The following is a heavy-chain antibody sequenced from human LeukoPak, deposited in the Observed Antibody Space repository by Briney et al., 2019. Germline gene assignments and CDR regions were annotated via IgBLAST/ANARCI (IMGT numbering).Heavy chain of an antibody. CDR2: INPNSGGT. CDR3: AREKVVRGVIPRPWFDP. J-gene: IGHJ5*02. CDR1: GYTFTGYY. D-gene: IGHD3-10*01. V-gene: IGHV1-2*02. Sequence: ASVKASCKASGYTFTGYYMHWVRQAPGQGLEWMGWINPNSGGTNYAQKFQGRVTMTRDTSISTAYMELSRLRSDDTAVYYCAREKVVRGVIPRPWFDPWGQGTLVTVSS.